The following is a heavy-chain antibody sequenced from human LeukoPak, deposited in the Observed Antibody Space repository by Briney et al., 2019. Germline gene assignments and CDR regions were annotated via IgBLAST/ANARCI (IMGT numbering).Heavy chain of an antibody. CDR1: GFTVSSNY. Sequence: AGGSLRLSCAASGFTVSSNYMSWVRQAPGKGLEWVSVIYSGGSTYYADSVKGRFTISRDNSKNTLYLQMNSLRAEDTAVYYCARTGYSYGYYHWGQGTLVTVSS. CDR2: IYSGGST. J-gene: IGHJ5*02. CDR3: ARTGYSYGYYH. D-gene: IGHD5-18*01. V-gene: IGHV3-66*01.